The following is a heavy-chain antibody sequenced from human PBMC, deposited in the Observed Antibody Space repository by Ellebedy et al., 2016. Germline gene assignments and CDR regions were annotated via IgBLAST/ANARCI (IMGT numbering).Heavy chain of an antibody. Sequence: GGSLRLXCAAYGFTFSIAGITWVRQAPGKGLEWVATIVFSGTATYYSDSVKGRFIISRDNSKNTLYLQMNSLRVDDTAVYYCRPGHYSDSWGQGTLVTVSS. J-gene: IGHJ4*02. V-gene: IGHV3-23*01. CDR3: RPGHYSDS. CDR2: IVFSGTAT. D-gene: IGHD1-14*01. CDR1: GFTFSIAG.